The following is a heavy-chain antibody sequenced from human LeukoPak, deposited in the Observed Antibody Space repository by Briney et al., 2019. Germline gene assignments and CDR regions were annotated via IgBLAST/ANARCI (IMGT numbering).Heavy chain of an antibody. CDR1: GFTFSDYY. D-gene: IGHD3-9*01. Sequence: GGSLRLSCAASGFTFSDYYMSWLRQAPGKGLEWVSYISSTSSPIYYADSVKGRFTISRDNAKNSLYLQMNSLRAEDTAVYFCARVSYYDILSPSYYFDFWGQGSLVTVSS. V-gene: IGHV3-11*01. J-gene: IGHJ4*02. CDR2: ISSTSSPI. CDR3: ARVSYYDILSPSYYFDF.